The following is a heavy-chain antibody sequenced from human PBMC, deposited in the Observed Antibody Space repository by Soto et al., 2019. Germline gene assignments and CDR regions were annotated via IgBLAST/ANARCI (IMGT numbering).Heavy chain of an antibody. V-gene: IGHV3-23*01. CDR1: GFTFSTYA. CDR3: AKERSSGWSFDY. CDR2: ISGSGDST. J-gene: IGHJ4*02. D-gene: IGHD6-19*01. Sequence: GGSLRLSCAASGFTFSTYAMNWVRQAPGKGLEWVSGISGSGDSTYYADSVKGRFTVSRDNSKNTLYLQMNSLRAEDTAVFYCAKERSSGWSFDYWGQATRVTVAS.